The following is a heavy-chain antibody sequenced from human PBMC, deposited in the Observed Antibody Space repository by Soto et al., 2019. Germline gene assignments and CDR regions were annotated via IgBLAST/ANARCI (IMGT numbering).Heavy chain of an antibody. D-gene: IGHD2-2*01. V-gene: IGHV4-59*11. CDR3: ARHGNQLLWSSFDN. Sequence: SETLSLTCTVSGGSISSHYWSRIRQSLGKGLEWIGYMYYSGSTNCSPSLKSRVTMSVDTSKNQFSLLLSSVTAADTAVYYCARHGNQLLWSSFDNWGQGALVTVSS. CDR2: MYYSGST. CDR1: GGSISSHY. J-gene: IGHJ4*02.